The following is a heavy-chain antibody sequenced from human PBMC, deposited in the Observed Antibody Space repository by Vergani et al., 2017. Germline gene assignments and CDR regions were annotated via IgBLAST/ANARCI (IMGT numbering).Heavy chain of an antibody. CDR1: GGTFSSYA. V-gene: IGHV1-69*12. J-gene: IGHJ4*02. Sequence: QVQLVQSGAEVKKPGSSVKVSCKASGGTFSSYAISWVRQAPGQGLEWMGGIIPIFGTANYAQKFQGRVTITADESTSTAYMELSSLRSEDTAVYYCARDKTTGTTGETDYWGQGTLVTVSS. D-gene: IGHD1-1*01. CDR2: IIPIFGTA. CDR3: ARDKTTGTTGETDY.